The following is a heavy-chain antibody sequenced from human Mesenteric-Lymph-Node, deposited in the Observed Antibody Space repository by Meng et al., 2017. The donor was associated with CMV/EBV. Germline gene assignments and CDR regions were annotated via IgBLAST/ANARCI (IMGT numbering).Heavy chain of an antibody. D-gene: IGHD4-23*01. V-gene: IGHV4-34*01. J-gene: IGHJ4*02. CDR1: GGSFSGYY. Sequence: HVQVQQWGGGLLKPSETLSLTCAVYGGSFSGYYWSWIRQPPGKGLEWIGEINHSGSTNYNPSLKSRVTISVDTSKNQFSLKLSSVTAADTAVYYCARHQRWLKSEGGFNYWGQGTLVTVSS. CDR2: INHSGST. CDR3: ARHQRWLKSEGGFNY.